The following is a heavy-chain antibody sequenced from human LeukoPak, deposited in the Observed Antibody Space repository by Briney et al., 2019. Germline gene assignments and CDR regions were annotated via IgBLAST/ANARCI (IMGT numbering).Heavy chain of an antibody. CDR1: GYTFTSYG. J-gene: IGHJ4*02. CDR3: ARVRDFWSGYPLDY. D-gene: IGHD3-3*01. CDR2: ISAYNGNT. V-gene: IGHV1-18*01. Sequence: ASVTVSCKASGYTFTSYGISWVRQAPGQGVEWMGWISAYNGNTNYAQKLQGRVTITTDTSTSTAYMELRSLRSDDTAVYYWARVRDFWSGYPLDYWGQGTLVTVSS.